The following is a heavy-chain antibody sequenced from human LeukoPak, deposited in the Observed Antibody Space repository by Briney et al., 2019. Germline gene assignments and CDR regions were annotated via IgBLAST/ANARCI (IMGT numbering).Heavy chain of an antibody. J-gene: IGHJ3*02. D-gene: IGHD1-26*01. CDR1: GDSISRSDW. CDR3: AKTRSETYYGDSFDI. Sequence: SETLSLICAVSGDSISRSDWWAWIRQPPGRGLEWLGNIYYSGRIYQNPSLQTRVIMSVDSSKNQFSLRLGSVTAMDTAVYYCAKTRSETYYGDSFDIWGQGILVIVS. CDR2: IYYSGRI. V-gene: IGHV4-28*05.